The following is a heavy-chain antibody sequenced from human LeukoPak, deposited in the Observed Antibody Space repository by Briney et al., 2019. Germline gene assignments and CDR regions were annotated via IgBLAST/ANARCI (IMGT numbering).Heavy chain of an antibody. CDR1: GFTFSSYS. J-gene: IGHJ4*02. CDR3: ARVSREYYYDSSGYAIDY. D-gene: IGHD3-22*01. CDR2: ISSSSSYI. V-gene: IGHV3-21*01. Sequence: GGSLRLPCAASGFTFSSYSMNWVRQAPGKGLEWVSSISSSSSYIYYADSVKGRFTISGDNAKNSLYLQMNSLRAEDTAVYYCARVSREYYYDSSGYAIDYWGQGTLVTVSS.